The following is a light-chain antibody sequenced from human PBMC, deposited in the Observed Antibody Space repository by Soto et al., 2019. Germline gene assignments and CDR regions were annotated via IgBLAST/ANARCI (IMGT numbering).Light chain of an antibody. CDR3: CSYVDTDTWV. J-gene: IGLJ3*02. V-gene: IGLV2-8*01. CDR1: SSDIGGYNY. Sequence: QSALTQPPSASGSPGQSVTISCTGTSSDIGGYNYVSWYQQHPGKAPKLMIYDVNKRPSGVPDRFSGSKSGNTASLTISGLQAEDEADYYCCSYVDTDTWVFGGGTKLTVL. CDR2: DVN.